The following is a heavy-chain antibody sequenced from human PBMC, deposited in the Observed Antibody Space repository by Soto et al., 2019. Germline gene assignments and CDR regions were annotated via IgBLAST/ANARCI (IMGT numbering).Heavy chain of an antibody. CDR1: GFTFGDYA. CDR3: TREYEWVGTGTDDSVPFDY. J-gene: IGHJ4*02. Sequence: QPGGSLRLSCTASGFTFGDYAMSWFRQAPGKGLEWVGFIRSKAYGGTTEYAASVKGRFTISRDDSKSIAYLQMNSLKTEDTAVYYCTREYEWVGTGTDDSVPFDYWGQGTLVTV. D-gene: IGHD1-1*01. CDR2: IRSKAYGGTT. V-gene: IGHV3-49*03.